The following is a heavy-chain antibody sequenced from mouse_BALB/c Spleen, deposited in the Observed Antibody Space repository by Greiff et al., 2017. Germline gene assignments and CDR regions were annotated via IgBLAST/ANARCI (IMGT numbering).Heavy chain of an antibody. J-gene: IGHJ4*01. Sequence: VQLQQSGAELVRPGSSVKISCKASGYAFSSYWMNWVKQRPGQGLEWIGQIYPGDGDTNYNGKFKGKATLTADKSSSTAYMQLSSLTSEDSAVYFCARSGYDYDGGMEYWGQGTSVTVSS. V-gene: IGHV1-80*01. CDR2: IYPGDGDT. D-gene: IGHD2-4*01. CDR3: ARSGYDYDGGMEY. CDR1: GYAFSSYW.